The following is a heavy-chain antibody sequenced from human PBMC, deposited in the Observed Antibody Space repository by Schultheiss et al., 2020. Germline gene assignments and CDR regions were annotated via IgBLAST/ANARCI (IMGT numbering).Heavy chain of an antibody. V-gene: IGHV4-59*05. Sequence: SETLSLTCTVSGGSISSYYWSWIRQPPGKGLEWIGSIYYSGSTYYNPSLKSRVTISVDTSKNQFSLKLSSVTAADTAVYYCARDHGIKQLGNYYYGMDVWGQGTTVTVSS. J-gene: IGHJ6*02. D-gene: IGHD6-6*01. CDR1: GGSISSYY. CDR3: ARDHGIKQLGNYYYGMDV. CDR2: IYYSGST.